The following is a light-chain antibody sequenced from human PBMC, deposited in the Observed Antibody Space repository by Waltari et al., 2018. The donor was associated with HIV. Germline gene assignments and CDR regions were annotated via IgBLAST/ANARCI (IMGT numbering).Light chain of an antibody. V-gene: IGKV3-15*01. CDR2: SAS. Sequence: IVMTQSPATLPVSPAERAALSSRASQSISRNLAWYQQKPGQAPRLLIYSASTRATDIPTRFSGGGSGTEFTLTISSLQSEDFGIYYCQQYNDWPPGYSFGQGTKVEIK. CDR1: QSISRN. J-gene: IGKJ2*03. CDR3: QQYNDWPPGYS.